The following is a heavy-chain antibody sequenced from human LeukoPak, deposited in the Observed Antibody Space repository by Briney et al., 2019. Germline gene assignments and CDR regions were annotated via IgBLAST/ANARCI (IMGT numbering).Heavy chain of an antibody. D-gene: IGHD1-14*01. CDR2: IYSSGST. Sequence: SETLSLTCTVSGGSMSKSYWNCIRQPPGKGLEWIGYIYSSGSTNYNPSLKSRVTISLDTSRTQSSLELTSATAADTAVYYCARGRTYLDYFDYWGQGTVVTVSS. CDR3: ARGRTYLDYFDY. J-gene: IGHJ4*02. CDR1: GGSMSKSY. V-gene: IGHV4-59*01.